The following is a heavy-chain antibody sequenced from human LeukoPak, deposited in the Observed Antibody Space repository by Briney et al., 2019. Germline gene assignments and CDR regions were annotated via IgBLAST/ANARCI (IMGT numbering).Heavy chain of an antibody. CDR2: IWYDGSNK. CDR1: GFTFSSYG. Sequence: PGRSLGLSCAASGFTFSSYGMHWVRQAPGKGLEWVAVIWYDGSNKYYADSVKGRFTISRDNSKNTLYLQMNSLRAEDTAVYYCARMDFWSGYYPYYYYGMDVWGQGTTVTVSS. CDR3: ARMDFWSGYYPYYYYGMDV. J-gene: IGHJ6*02. D-gene: IGHD3-3*01. V-gene: IGHV3-33*01.